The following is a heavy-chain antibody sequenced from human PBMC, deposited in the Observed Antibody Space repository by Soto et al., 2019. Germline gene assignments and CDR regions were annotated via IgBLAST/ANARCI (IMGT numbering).Heavy chain of an antibody. CDR1: GFTFSSYG. V-gene: IGHV3-30*18. D-gene: IGHD2-2*01. Sequence: QVQLVESGGGVVQPGRSLRLSCAASGFTFSSYGMHWVRQAPGKGLEWVAVISYDGSNKYYADSVKGRFTISRDNSKNTLYLQMNSLRAEATAVYYCAKDLGYCSSTSCYNFDYWGQGTLVTVSS. CDR3: AKDLGYCSSTSCYNFDY. CDR2: ISYDGSNK. J-gene: IGHJ4*02.